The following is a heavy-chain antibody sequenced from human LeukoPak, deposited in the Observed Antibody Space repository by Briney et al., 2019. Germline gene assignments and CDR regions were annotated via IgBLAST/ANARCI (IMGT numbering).Heavy chain of an antibody. V-gene: IGHV1-69*13. Sequence: SVKVSCKASGGTFSSYAISWVRQAPGQGLEWMGGIIPIFGTANYAQKFQGRVTITADESTSTVYMELSSLRSEDTAVYYCASVNLGYSDYWGQGTLVTVSS. CDR1: GGTFSSYA. D-gene: IGHD7-27*01. CDR3: ASVNLGYSDY. CDR2: IIPIFGTA. J-gene: IGHJ4*02.